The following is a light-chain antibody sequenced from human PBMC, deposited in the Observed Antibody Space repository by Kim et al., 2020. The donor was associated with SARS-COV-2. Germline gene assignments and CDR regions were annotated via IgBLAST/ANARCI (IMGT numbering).Light chain of an antibody. J-gene: IGLJ2*01. CDR3: SSFAGDNAMV. CDR2: EVN. V-gene: IGLV2-8*01. CDR1: SSDVGGYNY. Sequence: QSALTQPPSASGSPGQSVAISCTGTSSDVGGYNYVSWYQQHPGKAPKLIIYEVNGRPSGVPDRFSGSKSGNTASLTVSGLQAEDEAHYYCSSFAGDNAMVFGGGTQLTVL.